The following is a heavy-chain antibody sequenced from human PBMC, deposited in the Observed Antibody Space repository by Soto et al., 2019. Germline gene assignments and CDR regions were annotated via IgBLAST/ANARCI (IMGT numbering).Heavy chain of an antibody. Sequence: SETLSLTCAVSGYSIGNGYYWGWIRQPPGKGLEWIGNIYHSGSTYYNPSLKSRVPISLDTSKNHISLNLYSVTAADTAVYYCARDPGVAATGYGMDVWGQGTTVTVSS. J-gene: IGHJ6*02. CDR1: GYSIGNGYY. CDR2: IYHSGST. D-gene: IGHD2-15*01. CDR3: ARDPGVAATGYGMDV. V-gene: IGHV4-38-2*02.